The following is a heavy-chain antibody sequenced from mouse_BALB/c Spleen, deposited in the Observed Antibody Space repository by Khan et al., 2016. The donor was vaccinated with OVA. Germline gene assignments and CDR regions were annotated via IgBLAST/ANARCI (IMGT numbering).Heavy chain of an antibody. Sequence: EVELVESGGGLVQPGGSLKLSCSVTGFSFSSYGMSWVCQPPDKRLELVATINSNGGSTYYPDRAKGRFTISSDNATNIPYLQMSTLKSEDTAMYYGARMARTINWGQGTTLTVSS. J-gene: IGHJ2*01. CDR1: GFSFSSYG. V-gene: IGHV5-6-3*01. CDR3: ARMARTIN. CDR2: INSNGGST.